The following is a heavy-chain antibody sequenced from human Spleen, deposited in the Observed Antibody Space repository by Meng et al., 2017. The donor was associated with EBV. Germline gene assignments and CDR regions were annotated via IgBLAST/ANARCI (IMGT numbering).Heavy chain of an antibody. D-gene: IGHD1-26*01. CDR2: IIPRFGTA. CDR1: GGSFSSYG. V-gene: IGHV1-69*01. Sequence: QGQAVRSGAEVGEPGSSVKVSCRASGGSFSSYGITWVRQAPGQGLEWMGGIIPRFGTANYAQEFQGRVTITADESTSTAYMEVSSLTSEDTAVYYCARDIDPAYDRVGSLDPFDMWGQGTMVTVSS. J-gene: IGHJ3*02. CDR3: ARDIDPAYDRVGSLDPFDM.